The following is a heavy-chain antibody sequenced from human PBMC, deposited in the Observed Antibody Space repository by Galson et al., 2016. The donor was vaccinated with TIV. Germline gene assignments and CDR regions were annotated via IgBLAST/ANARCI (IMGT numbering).Heavy chain of an antibody. CDR3: AKVGDHREYSNAWPDY. D-gene: IGHD5-18*01. Sequence: SLRLSCAASGFIFSAFGMHWVRQSPGMGLEWVAFTPYDGSNKYLADSLKGRFTTSRDNSKTTLYLQMSDLRPEDTAIYYCAKVGDHREYSNAWPDYWGQGTLVTVSS. J-gene: IGHJ4*02. V-gene: IGHV3-30*02. CDR1: GFIFSAFG. CDR2: TPYDGSNK.